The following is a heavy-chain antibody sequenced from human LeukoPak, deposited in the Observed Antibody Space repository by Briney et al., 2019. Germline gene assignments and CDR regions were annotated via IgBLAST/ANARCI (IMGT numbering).Heavy chain of an antibody. J-gene: IGHJ4*02. CDR1: GFTFSSYA. CDR2: ISGSGGST. Sequence: GGSLRLSCAASGFTFSSYAMSWVRQAPGKGLEWASAISGSGGSTYYADSVKGRFTISRDNSKNTLYLQMNSLRAEDTAVYYCARSDYGDYEFPYWGQGTLVTVSS. D-gene: IGHD4-17*01. CDR3: ARSDYGDYEFPY. V-gene: IGHV3-23*01.